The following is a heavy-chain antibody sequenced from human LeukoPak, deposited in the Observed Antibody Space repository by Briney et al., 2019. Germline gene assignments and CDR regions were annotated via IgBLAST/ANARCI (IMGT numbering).Heavy chain of an antibody. CDR1: GYTFTGYY. Sequence: ASVKVSCKASGYTFTGYYMHWVRQAPGQRLEWMGWINPNSGGTNYAQKFQGRVTMTRDTSISTAYMELSRLRSDDTAVYYCARSNSGYTYIDYWGEGTLVTVSS. J-gene: IGHJ4*02. CDR2: INPNSGGT. V-gene: IGHV1-2*02. CDR3: ARSNSGYTYIDY. D-gene: IGHD5-12*01.